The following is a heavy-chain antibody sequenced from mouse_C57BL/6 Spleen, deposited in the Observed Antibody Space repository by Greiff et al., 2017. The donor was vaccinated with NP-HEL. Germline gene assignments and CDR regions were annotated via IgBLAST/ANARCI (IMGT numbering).Heavy chain of an antibody. CDR1: GFTFSDYG. CDR3: ARLITTVVNAMDY. CDR2: ISSGSSTI. D-gene: IGHD1-1*01. J-gene: IGHJ4*01. V-gene: IGHV5-17*01. Sequence: EVQRVESGGGLVKPGGSLKLSCAASGFTFSDYGMHWVRQAPEKGLEWVAYISSGSSTIDYADTVKGRFTISRYNAKNTLFLQMTSLRSEDTAMYYCARLITTVVNAMDYWGQGTSVTVSS.